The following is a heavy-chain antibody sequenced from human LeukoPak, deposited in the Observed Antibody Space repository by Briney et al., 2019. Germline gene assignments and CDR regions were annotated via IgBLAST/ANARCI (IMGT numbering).Heavy chain of an antibody. CDR3: ARDLPFED. V-gene: IGHV1-2*06. CDR2: IHPSSGAT. Sequence: ASVKVSCKASGYTFIAYHMQWERQAPGQGLEWMGRIHPSSGATNYAQRFQGRVTLTRDTSINTAYMELSRLTSDDTAVYYCARDLPFEDWGQGTLVTVSS. CDR1: GYTFIAYH. J-gene: IGHJ4*02. D-gene: IGHD2/OR15-2a*01.